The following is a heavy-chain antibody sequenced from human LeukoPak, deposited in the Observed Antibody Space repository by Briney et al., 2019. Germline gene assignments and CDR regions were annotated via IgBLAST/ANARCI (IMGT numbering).Heavy chain of an antibody. D-gene: IGHD1-26*01. V-gene: IGHV4-39*01. CDR2: IYYSGST. J-gene: IGHJ3*02. Sequence: SETLSLTCTVSGGSISSSSYYWGWIRQPPGKGLEWIGSIYYSGSTYYNPSLKSRVTISVDTSKNQFSLKLSSATAADTAVYYCARHQGEWELQMYAFDIWGQGTMVTVSS. CDR1: GGSISSSSYY. CDR3: ARHQGEWELQMYAFDI.